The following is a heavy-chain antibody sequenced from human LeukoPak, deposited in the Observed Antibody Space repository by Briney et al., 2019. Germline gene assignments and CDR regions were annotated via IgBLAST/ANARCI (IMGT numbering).Heavy chain of an antibody. CDR1: GFTFSSYA. CDR3: ARARLLWFGDSDY. J-gene: IGHJ4*02. CDR2: ISYDGSNK. V-gene: IGHV3-30-3*01. D-gene: IGHD3-10*01. Sequence: GGSLRLSCAASGFTFSSYAMHWVRQAPGKGLEWVAVISYDGSNKYYADSVKGRFTISRDNSKNTLYLQMNSLRAEDTAVYYCARARLLWFGDSDYWGQGTLVTVSS.